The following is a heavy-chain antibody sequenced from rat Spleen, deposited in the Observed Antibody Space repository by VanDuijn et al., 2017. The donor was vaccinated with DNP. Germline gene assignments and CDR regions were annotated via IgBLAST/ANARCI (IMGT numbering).Heavy chain of an antibody. CDR2: ISTGGGNT. Sequence: EVQLVESGGGLVQPGRSLRLSCVASGFSFSNYGMAWVRQAPTKGLEWVASISTGGGNTYYRDSVKGRFTISRDNAKNTQYLQMDSLRSEDTATYYCATITTVGYYFDYWGQGTLVTVSS. J-gene: IGHJ3*01. CDR1: GFSFSNYG. V-gene: IGHV5S13*01. D-gene: IGHD1-1*01. CDR3: ATITTVGYYFDY.